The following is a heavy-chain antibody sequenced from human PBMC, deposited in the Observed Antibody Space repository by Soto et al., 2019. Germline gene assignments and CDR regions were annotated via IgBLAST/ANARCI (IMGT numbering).Heavy chain of an antibody. CDR2: ISGSGGST. D-gene: IGHD6-19*01. V-gene: IGHV3-23*01. CDR3: AKGSSGWYERFDY. Sequence: EVQLLESGGGLVQPGGSLRLSCAASGFTFSSYAMSWVRQAPGQGLEWDSPISGSGGSTYYADAVKGRFTISRDNSKNTLYLQMNSLRAEDTAVYYWAKGSSGWYERFDYWGQGSLVTVSS. J-gene: IGHJ4*02. CDR1: GFTFSSYA.